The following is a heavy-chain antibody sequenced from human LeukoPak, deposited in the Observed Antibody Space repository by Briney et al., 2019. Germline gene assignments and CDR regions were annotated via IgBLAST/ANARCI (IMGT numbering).Heavy chain of an antibody. CDR3: AKVPWYGDRPTQYFQH. J-gene: IGHJ1*01. V-gene: IGHV3-30*02. CDR2: IRYDGSNK. D-gene: IGHD4-17*01. CDR1: GFTFSSYG. Sequence: GGSLRLSCAASGFTFSSYGMHWVRQAPGKGLEWVAFIRYDGSNKYYADSVKGRFNISRDNSKNTLYLQMNSLRAEDTAVYYCAKVPWYGDRPTQYFQHWGQGTLVTVSS.